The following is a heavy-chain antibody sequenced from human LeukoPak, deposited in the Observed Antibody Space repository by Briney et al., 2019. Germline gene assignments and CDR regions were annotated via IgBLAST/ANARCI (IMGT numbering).Heavy chain of an antibody. CDR2: ISAYNGNT. CDR3: ARVLYALKSYYMDV. Sequence: GASVKVSCKASGYTFTSYGISWVRQAPGQGLEWMGWISAYNGNTNYAQKLQGRVTMTTDTSTSTAYMELRSLRSDDTAVYYCARVLYALKSYYMDVWGKGTTVTVSS. J-gene: IGHJ6*03. D-gene: IGHD2-8*01. CDR1: GYTFTSYG. V-gene: IGHV1-18*01.